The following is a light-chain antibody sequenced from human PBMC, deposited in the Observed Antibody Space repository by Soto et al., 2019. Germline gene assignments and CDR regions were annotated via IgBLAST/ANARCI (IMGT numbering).Light chain of an antibody. J-gene: IGKJ2*01. V-gene: IGKV1-33*01. CDR1: QDINKY. CDR2: DAS. Sequence: DIQMTQSPSSLSASVGDRVTIMCQASQDINKYLNWYQQKPGKAPKLLIYDASNLETGVPSRFSGSGSGTHFTFTISNLQPEDIATYYCQQYDNLSSEYTFGQGTKLEIK. CDR3: QQYDNLSSEYT.